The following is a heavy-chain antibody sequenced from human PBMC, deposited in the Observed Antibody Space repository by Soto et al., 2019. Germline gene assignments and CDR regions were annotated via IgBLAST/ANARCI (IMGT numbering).Heavy chain of an antibody. CDR2: IYYTGST. D-gene: IGHD6-13*01. CDR1: GGSISNYY. Sequence: QVQLQESGPGLVKPSENLSLTCTVSGGSISNYYWSWIRQPPGMGLEWIGYIYYTGSTNYNPSHKSRVTISVDTSKNQFSLELSSVTAADTAVYYCARVGSSWYLGMDVWGQGTTVTVSS. V-gene: IGHV4-59*01. J-gene: IGHJ6*02. CDR3: ARVGSSWYLGMDV.